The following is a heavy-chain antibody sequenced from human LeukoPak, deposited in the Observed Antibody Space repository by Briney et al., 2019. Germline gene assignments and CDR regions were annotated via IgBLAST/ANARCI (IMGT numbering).Heavy chain of an antibody. D-gene: IGHD3-10*01. CDR3: TRDPAFYGSGD. J-gene: IGHJ4*02. CDR1: SDSISDYY. V-gene: IGHV4-4*07. CDR2: IFTTENT. Sequence: SETLSLTCTVSSDSISDYYWSWIRQPAGRGLEWIGRIFTTENTDYNPSLTSRVTMSIDTSKNQFSLELRSVTAADTAVYYCTRDPAFYGSGDWGQGTLVTVSS.